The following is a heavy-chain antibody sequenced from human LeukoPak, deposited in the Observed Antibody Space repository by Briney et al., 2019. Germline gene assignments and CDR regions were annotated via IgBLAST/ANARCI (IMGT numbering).Heavy chain of an antibody. D-gene: IGHD1-26*01. V-gene: IGHV3-30*04. CDR1: GFTFSSYA. Sequence: PGGSLRLSCAASGFTFSSYAMSWFAQAPGKGLEWVAVISYDGSNKYYADSVKGRFTISRDNSKNTLYLQMNSLRAEDTAVYYCARGRGSYCLDYWGQGTLVTVSS. CDR2: ISYDGSNK. CDR3: ARGRGSYCLDY. J-gene: IGHJ4*02.